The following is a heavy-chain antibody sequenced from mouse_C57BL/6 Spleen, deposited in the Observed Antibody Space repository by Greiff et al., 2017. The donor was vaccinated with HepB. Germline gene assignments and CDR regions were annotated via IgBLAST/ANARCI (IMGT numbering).Heavy chain of an antibody. D-gene: IGHD2-4*01. CDR1: GFTFSSYA. Sequence: EVKLMESGGGLVKPGGSLKLSCAASGFTFSSYAMSWVRQTPEKRLEWVATISDGGSYTYYPDNVKGRFTISRDNAKNNLYLQMSHLKSEDTAMYYCARDNRVYDYDGYAMDYWGQGTSVTVSS. CDR3: ARDNRVYDYDGYAMDY. CDR2: ISDGGSYT. V-gene: IGHV5-4*01. J-gene: IGHJ4*01.